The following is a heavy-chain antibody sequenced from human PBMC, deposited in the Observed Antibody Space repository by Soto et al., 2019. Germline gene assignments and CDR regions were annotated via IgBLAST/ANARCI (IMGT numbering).Heavy chain of an antibody. D-gene: IGHD5-12*01. CDR1: GFTFSSYE. CDR2: ISSSGSTI. V-gene: IGHV3-48*03. J-gene: IGHJ4*02. Sequence: GGSLRLSCAASGFTFSSYEMNWVRQAPGKGLEWVPYISSSGSTIYYADSVKGRFTISRDNAKNSLYLQMNSLRAEDTAVYYCARGLEMATIQQAGYWGQGTLVTVSS. CDR3: ARGLEMATIQQAGY.